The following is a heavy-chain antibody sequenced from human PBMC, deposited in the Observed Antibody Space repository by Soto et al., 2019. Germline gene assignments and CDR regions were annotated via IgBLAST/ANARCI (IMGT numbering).Heavy chain of an antibody. V-gene: IGHV4-4*02. Sequence: SETLSLTCAVSGGSISSSNWWSWVRQPPGKGLEWIGEIYHSGSTNYNPSLKSRVTISVDKSKNQFSLKLSSVTAADTAVYYCARDFLGYYDFWSGYYGDYYYYMDAWGKGTTVTVSS. CDR3: ARDFLGYYDFWSGYYGDYYYYMDA. CDR2: IYHSGST. CDR1: GGSISSSNW. D-gene: IGHD3-3*01. J-gene: IGHJ6*03.